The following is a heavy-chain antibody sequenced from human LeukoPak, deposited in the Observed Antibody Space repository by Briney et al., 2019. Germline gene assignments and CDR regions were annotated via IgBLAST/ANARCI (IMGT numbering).Heavy chain of an antibody. CDR1: GGSFSGYY. J-gene: IGHJ3*02. V-gene: IGHV4-34*01. CDR3: ARYLMVRGVIIVDAFDI. CDR2: INHSGST. D-gene: IGHD3-10*01. Sequence: SETLSLTCAVYGGSFSGYYWCWIPQPPGKGLEWIGEINHSGSTNYNPSLKGRVTISVDTSKNQFSLKLSSVTAADTAVYYCARYLMVRGVIIVDAFDIWGQGTMVTVSS.